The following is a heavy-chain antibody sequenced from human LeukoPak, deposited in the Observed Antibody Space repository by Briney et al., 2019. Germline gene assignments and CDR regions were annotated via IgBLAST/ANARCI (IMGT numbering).Heavy chain of an antibody. V-gene: IGHV3-7*01. CDR3: ARGGKGYCSSTSCYQHYYFDY. CDR1: GFTFSSYW. D-gene: IGHD2-2*01. J-gene: IGHJ4*02. Sequence: GGSLRLSCAASGFTFSSYWMSWVRQASGKGLEWVANIKQDGSEKYYVDSVKGRFTISRDNAKNSLYLQMNSLRAEDTAVYYCARGGKGYCSSTSCYQHYYFDYWGQGTLVTVSS. CDR2: IKQDGSEK.